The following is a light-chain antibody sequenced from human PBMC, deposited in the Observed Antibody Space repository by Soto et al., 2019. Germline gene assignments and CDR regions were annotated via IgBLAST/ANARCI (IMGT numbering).Light chain of an antibody. Sequence: QSVLTQPPSVSGAPGQRVTISCTGSSSNIGAGYDVHWYQQLPGTDPKLLIYGNSNRPSGVPDRFSGSKSGTSASLAITGLQAEYEADYYCQSYDSSLSGYVFGTGTKLTVL. J-gene: IGLJ1*01. V-gene: IGLV1-40*01. CDR3: QSYDSSLSGYV. CDR2: GNS. CDR1: SSNIGAGYD.